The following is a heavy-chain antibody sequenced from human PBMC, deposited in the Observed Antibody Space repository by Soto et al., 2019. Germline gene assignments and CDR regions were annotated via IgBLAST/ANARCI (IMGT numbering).Heavy chain of an antibody. CDR1: GFTFSSYA. CDR3: ARPAEKAAAGWDYYFDY. D-gene: IGHD6-13*01. Sequence: QVQLVESGGGVVQPGRSLRLSCAASGFTFSSYAMHWVRQAPGKGLEWVAVISYDGSNKYYADSVKGRFTISRDNSKNTLYLKMNSLRAEDTAVYYCARPAEKAAAGWDYYFDYWGQGTLVTVSS. J-gene: IGHJ4*02. V-gene: IGHV3-30-3*01. CDR2: ISYDGSNK.